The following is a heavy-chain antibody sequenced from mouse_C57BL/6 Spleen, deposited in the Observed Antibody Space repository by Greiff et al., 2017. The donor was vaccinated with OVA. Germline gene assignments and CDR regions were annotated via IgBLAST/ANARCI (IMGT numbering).Heavy chain of an antibody. CDR1: GYTFTSYW. V-gene: IGHV1-50*01. D-gene: IGHD2-10*02. CDR3: ARPSDYAMDY. CDR2: IDPSDSYT. Sequence: QVQLQQPGAELVKPGASVKLSCKASGYTFTSYWMQWVKQRPGQGLEWIGEIDPSDSYTNYNQKFKGKATLTVDTSSSTAYMQLSSLTSEDSAVYYWARPSDYAMDYWGQGTSVTVAS. J-gene: IGHJ4*01.